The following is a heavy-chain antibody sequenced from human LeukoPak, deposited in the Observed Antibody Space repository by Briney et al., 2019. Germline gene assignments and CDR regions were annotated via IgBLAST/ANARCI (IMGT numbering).Heavy chain of an antibody. CDR1: GGSISSGGYY. CDR2: IYYSGST. CDR3: ALTYYYDSSGYYSTYYFDY. D-gene: IGHD3-22*01. J-gene: IGHJ4*02. Sequence: SETLSLTCSVSGGSISSGGYYWAWIRQPPGKGLEWIGTIYYSGSTYYNPSLKSRVTISVDTSKNQFSLKLSSVTAADTAVYYCALTYYYDSSGYYSTYYFDYWGQGTLVTVSS. V-gene: IGHV4-39*07.